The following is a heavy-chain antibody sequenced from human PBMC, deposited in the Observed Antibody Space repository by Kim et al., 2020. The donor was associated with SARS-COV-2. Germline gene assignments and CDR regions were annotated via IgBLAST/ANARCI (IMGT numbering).Heavy chain of an antibody. CDR2: IDPSDSYT. Sequence: GESLKISCKGSGYSFTSYWISWVRQMPGKGLEWMGRIDPSDSYTNYSPSFQGHVTISADKSISTAYLQWSSLKASDTAMYYCATPSPSSSWFKQPYYYYGMDVWGQGTTVTVSS. CDR3: ATPSPSSSWFKQPYYYYGMDV. D-gene: IGHD6-13*01. V-gene: IGHV5-10-1*01. CDR1: GYSFTSYW. J-gene: IGHJ6*02.